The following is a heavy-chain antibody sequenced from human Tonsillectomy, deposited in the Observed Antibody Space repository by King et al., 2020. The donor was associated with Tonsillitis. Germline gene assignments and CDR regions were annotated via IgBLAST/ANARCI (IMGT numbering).Heavy chain of an antibody. CDR1: GFTFSSYG. CDR2: IWYDGSNK. CDR3: ARDRYYYDSSGIFDY. Sequence: QLVQSGGGVVQPGRSLRLSCAASGFTFSSYGMHWVRQAPGKGLEWVAVIWYDGSNKYYADSVKGRFTISRDNSKNTLYLQMNSLRAEDTAVYYCARDRYYYDSSGIFDYWGQGTLVTVSS. V-gene: IGHV3-33*08. J-gene: IGHJ4*02. D-gene: IGHD3-22*01.